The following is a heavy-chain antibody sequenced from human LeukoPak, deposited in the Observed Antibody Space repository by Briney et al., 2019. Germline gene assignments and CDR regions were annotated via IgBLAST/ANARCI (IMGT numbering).Heavy chain of an antibody. CDR3: TRNAAYCLDC. Sequence: PSETLSLTCTVSGGSISTYYWSWIRQPPGKGLEWIGYVYYSGSTNYNPSLMSRVTISLDTSKNQFSLTLNSVTAADTAVYYCTRNAAYCLDCWGQGTPVTVSS. CDR1: GGSISTYY. CDR2: VYYSGST. J-gene: IGHJ4*02. D-gene: IGHD2-21*01. V-gene: IGHV4-59*12.